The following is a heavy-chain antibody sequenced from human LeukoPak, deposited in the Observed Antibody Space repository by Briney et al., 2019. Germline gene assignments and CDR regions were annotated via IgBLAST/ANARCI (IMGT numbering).Heavy chain of an antibody. V-gene: IGHV3-11*04. J-gene: IGHJ6*03. Sequence: GGSLRLSCAASGFTFSDYYMSWIRQAPGKGLEWVSYISSSGSTIYYADSVKGRFTISRDNAKNSLYLQMNSLRAEDTAVYYCARLVELERRLGYYYYMDVWGKGTTVTVSS. CDR2: ISSSGSTI. CDR1: GFTFSDYY. D-gene: IGHD1-1*01. CDR3: ARLVELERRLGYYYYMDV.